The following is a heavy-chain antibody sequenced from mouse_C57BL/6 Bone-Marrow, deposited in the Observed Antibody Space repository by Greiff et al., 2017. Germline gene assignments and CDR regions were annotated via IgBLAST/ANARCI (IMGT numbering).Heavy chain of an antibody. D-gene: IGHD4-1*01. CDR2: IYPYDSET. V-gene: IGHV1-61*01. Sequence: QVQLQQPGAELVRPGSSVKLSCKASGYTFTSYWMDWVKQRPGQGLEWIGNIYPYDSETHYNQKFKDKATLTVDKSSSTAYMQLSSLTAEDAAVYYCARKGDWGAFDYWGQGTTLTVSS. J-gene: IGHJ2*01. CDR3: ARKGDWGAFDY. CDR1: GYTFTSYW.